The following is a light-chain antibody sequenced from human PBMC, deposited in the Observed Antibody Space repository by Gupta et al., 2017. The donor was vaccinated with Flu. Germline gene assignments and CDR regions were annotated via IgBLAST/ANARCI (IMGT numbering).Light chain of an antibody. CDR2: AAS. CDR1: QGIRNY. J-gene: IGKJ2*01. Sequence: DIQLTQSPSFLSASVGDRVTITCRASQGIRNYLAWHQQRPGKAPRLLIYAASTLQSEVPSRFSGSGSGTEFTLTINSLQPEDFGTYYCQHRNNYPYNFGQGTKLEIK. CDR3: QHRNNYPYN. V-gene: IGKV1-9*01.